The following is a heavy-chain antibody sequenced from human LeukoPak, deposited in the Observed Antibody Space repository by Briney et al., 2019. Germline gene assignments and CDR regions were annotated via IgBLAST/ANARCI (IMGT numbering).Heavy chain of an antibody. CDR2: IYYSGST. Sequence: SETLSLTCAVYVGSFSSYYWGWIRQPPGKGLEWIGSIYYSGSTYYNPSLKSRVTISVDTSKNQFSLKLSSVTAADTAVYYCARDFLDSSSPCFDYWGQGTLVTVSS. D-gene: IGHD6-6*01. CDR3: ARDFLDSSSPCFDY. J-gene: IGHJ4*02. V-gene: IGHV4-39*07. CDR1: VGSFSSYY.